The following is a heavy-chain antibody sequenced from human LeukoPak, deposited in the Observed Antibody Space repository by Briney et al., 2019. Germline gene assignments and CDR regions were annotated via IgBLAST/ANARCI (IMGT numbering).Heavy chain of an antibody. D-gene: IGHD2-2*02. V-gene: IGHV1-69*02. CDR1: GGTFSSYT. CDR3: ARAYCSSTSCYSAFDI. CDR2: IIPILGIA. J-gene: IGHJ3*02. Sequence: ASVKVSCKASGGTFSSYTISWVRQAPGQGLEWMGRIIPILGIANYAQKFQGRVTITADKSTSTAYMELSSLRSEDTAVYYCARAYCSSTSCYSAFDIWGQGTMVTVSS.